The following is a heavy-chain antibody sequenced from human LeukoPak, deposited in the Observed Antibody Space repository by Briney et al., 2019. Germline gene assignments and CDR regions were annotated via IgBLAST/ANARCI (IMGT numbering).Heavy chain of an antibody. Sequence: SVKVSCKASGGTFSSYAISWVRQAPGQGLEWMGGIIPIFGTANYAQKFQGRVTITTDESTSTAYMELSSLRSEDTAVYYCAKGGSPYSSSSVWGQGTLVTVSS. CDR3: AKGGSPYSSSSV. D-gene: IGHD6-6*01. J-gene: IGHJ4*02. CDR1: GGTFSSYA. CDR2: IIPIFGTA. V-gene: IGHV1-69*05.